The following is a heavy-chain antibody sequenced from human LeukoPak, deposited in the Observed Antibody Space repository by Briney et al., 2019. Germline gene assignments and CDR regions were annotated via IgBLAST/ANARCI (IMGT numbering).Heavy chain of an antibody. J-gene: IGHJ4*02. V-gene: IGHV1-69*05. Sequence: SVKVSCKASGGTFSSYAISWVRQAPGQGLEWMGRIIPIFGTANYAQKLQGRVTITTDESTSTAYMELSSLRSEDTAVYYCATRIAVAGTAYYFDYWGQGTLVTVSS. CDR3: ATRIAVAGTAYYFDY. D-gene: IGHD6-19*01. CDR2: IIPIFGTA. CDR1: GGTFSSYA.